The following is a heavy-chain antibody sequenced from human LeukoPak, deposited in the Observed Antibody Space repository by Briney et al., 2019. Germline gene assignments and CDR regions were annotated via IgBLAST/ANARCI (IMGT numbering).Heavy chain of an antibody. CDR1: GYTFSSYG. CDR2: ISAYNGNT. V-gene: IGHV1-18*01. Sequence: GASVKVSCKTSGYTFSSYGISWVRQAPGQGLEWMGWISAYNGNTNYAQKLQGRVTMTTDTSTSTAYMELRSLRSDDTAVYYCAIGTSYYYDSSGYYYWGQGTLVTVSS. CDR3: AIGTSYYYDSSGYYY. J-gene: IGHJ4*02. D-gene: IGHD3-22*01.